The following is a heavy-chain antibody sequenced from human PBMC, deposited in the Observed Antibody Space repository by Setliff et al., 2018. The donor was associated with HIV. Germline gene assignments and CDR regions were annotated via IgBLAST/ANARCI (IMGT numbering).Heavy chain of an antibody. V-gene: IGHV1-2*02. CDR2: IYPNTGGT. CDR3: AGSTTAD. Sequence: ASVKVSCKASGYTFTEYYIHWVRQAPGQGLEWMGWIYPNTGGTNYAQKFQGRVTMTRDTSISTAYMELGRLRSDDTALYYCAGSTTADWGQGTMVTVSS. D-gene: IGHD4-17*01. CDR1: GYTFTEYY. J-gene: IGHJ4*02.